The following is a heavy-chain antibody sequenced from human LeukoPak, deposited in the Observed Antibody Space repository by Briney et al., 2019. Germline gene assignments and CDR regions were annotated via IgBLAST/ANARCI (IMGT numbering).Heavy chain of an antibody. V-gene: IGHV4-4*07. Sequence: PSETLSLTCTVSGGSIRSYWSWIRQPAGKGLEWIGRIYGSGSTDYNPSLKSRVTMSIDTSKNQFSLNLISVTAADTAVYYCARSVDTSMAGDYWGQGTLLTVSS. J-gene: IGHJ4*02. CDR1: GGSIRSY. CDR2: IYGSGST. D-gene: IGHD5-18*01. CDR3: ARSVDTSMAGDY.